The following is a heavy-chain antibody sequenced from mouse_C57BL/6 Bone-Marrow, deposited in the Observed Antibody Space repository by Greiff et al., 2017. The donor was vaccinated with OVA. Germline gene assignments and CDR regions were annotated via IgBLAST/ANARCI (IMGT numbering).Heavy chain of an antibody. V-gene: IGHV2-9-1*01. CDR3: ARKGVGIYYYAMDY. J-gene: IGHJ4*01. CDR1: GFSLTSYA. Sequence: VQVVESGPGLVAPSQSLSITCTVSGFSLTSYAISWVRQPPGKGLEWLGVIWTGGGTKYNSALKSRLSISKDNSKSQVFLKMNSLQTDDTARYYCARKGVGIYYYAMDYWGQGTSVTVSS. D-gene: IGHD1-3*01. CDR2: IWTGGGT.